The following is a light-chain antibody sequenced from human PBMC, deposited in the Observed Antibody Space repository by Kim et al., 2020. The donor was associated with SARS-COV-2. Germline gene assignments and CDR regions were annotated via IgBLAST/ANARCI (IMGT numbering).Light chain of an antibody. CDR1: KLGDKY. J-gene: IGLJ2*01. V-gene: IGLV3-1*01. CDR3: QAWDSSTVV. Sequence: SYELTQPPSVSVSPGQTASITCSGDKLGDKYACWYQQKPGQSPVLVIYQDSKRPSGIPERFSGPNSGNTATLTISGTQAMDEADYYCQAWDSSTVVCGGG. CDR2: QDS.